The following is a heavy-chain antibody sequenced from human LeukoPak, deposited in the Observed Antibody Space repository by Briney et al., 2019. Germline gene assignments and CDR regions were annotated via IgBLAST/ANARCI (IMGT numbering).Heavy chain of an antibody. V-gene: IGHV4-30-2*01. CDR3: ARGSYLYGMDV. J-gene: IGHJ6*02. CDR1: GGSISSGGYS. CDR2: IYHSGST. Sequence: PSETLSLTCAVSGGSISSGGYSWSWIRQPPGKGLEWIGYIYHSGSTYYNPSLKSRVPISVDRSKNQFSLKLRSVTAADTAVYYCARGSYLYGMDVWGQGTTVTVSS. D-gene: IGHD3-10*01.